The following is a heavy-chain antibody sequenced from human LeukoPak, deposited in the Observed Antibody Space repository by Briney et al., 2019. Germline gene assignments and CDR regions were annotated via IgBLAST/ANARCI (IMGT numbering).Heavy chain of an antibody. CDR2: ISAYNGNT. V-gene: IGHV1-18*01. CDR1: GGTFSSYA. Sequence: ASVKVSCKASGGTFSSYAISWVRQAPGQGLEWMGWISAYNGNTNYAQKLQGRVTMTTDTSTSTAYMELRSLRSDDTAVYYCARRHGGSYSGAFDIWGQGTMVTVSS. D-gene: IGHD1-26*01. CDR3: ARRHGGSYSGAFDI. J-gene: IGHJ3*02.